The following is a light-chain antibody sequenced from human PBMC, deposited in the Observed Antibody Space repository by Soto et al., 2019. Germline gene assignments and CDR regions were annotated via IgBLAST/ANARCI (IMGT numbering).Light chain of an antibody. Sequence: DLQMTQSPSSLSASVGDRVTITCRASESFSSWLAWYQQKPGNAPKLLIYKASTLQRGVPSRFSGSGSGTEFTLTISGLQPDDFATYYCQQYNSYPWTFGQGTKVEIK. CDR2: KAS. CDR1: ESFSSW. J-gene: IGKJ1*01. CDR3: QQYNSYPWT. V-gene: IGKV1-5*03.